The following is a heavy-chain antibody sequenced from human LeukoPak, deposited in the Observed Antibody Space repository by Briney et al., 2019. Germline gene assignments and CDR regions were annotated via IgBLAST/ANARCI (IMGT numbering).Heavy chain of an antibody. CDR3: AKAGYDSSGYSSY. J-gene: IGHJ4*02. V-gene: IGHV3-23*01. D-gene: IGHD3-22*01. Sequence: GGSLRLSCAASGYTFGDYAVSWVRQAPGKGLEGVSALSGRGDDAFYADSVKGRFTISRDNSKNTLYLQMNSLRAEDTAVYYCAKAGYDSSGYSSYWGQGTLVTVSS. CDR2: LSGRGDDA. CDR1: GYTFGDYA.